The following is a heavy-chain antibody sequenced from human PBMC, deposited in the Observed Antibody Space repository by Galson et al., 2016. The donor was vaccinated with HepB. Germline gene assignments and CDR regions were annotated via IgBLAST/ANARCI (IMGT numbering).Heavy chain of an antibody. J-gene: IGHJ4*02. CDR1: GFDFDDYA. Sequence: SLRLSCAASGFDFDDYAIHWVRQSPGKGLEWVSGITWNSGTIGYADSVKGRFTISRDNAKDSLFLQMNNLRVEDTALYYCAKEVTIFGVALDRGHIVYWGQGILVSVSS. V-gene: IGHV3-9*01. D-gene: IGHD3-3*01. CDR2: ITWNSGTI. CDR3: AKEVTIFGVALDRGHIVY.